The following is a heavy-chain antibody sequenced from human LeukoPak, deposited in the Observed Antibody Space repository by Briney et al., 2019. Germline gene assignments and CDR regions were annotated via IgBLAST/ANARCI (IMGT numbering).Heavy chain of an antibody. CDR1: GFTFSSYD. CDR2: SAAAGEI. V-gene: IGHV3-13*01. J-gene: IGHJ4*02. Sequence: QPGGSLRLSCAASGFTFSSYDIHWVRQATGKGLEWVSSSAAAGEIWYAGSVKGRFTISRDNAKNSLYLQMNSLRDEDTAVYYCARDKHDSSGYYTPTFFDHWGQGTLVTVSS. D-gene: IGHD3-22*01. CDR3: ARDKHDSSGYYTPTFFDH.